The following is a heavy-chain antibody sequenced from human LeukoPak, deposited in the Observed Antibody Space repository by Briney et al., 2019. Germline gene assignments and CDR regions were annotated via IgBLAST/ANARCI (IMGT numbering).Heavy chain of an antibody. Sequence: PGGSLILSCAASEFSFSDYYMSWIRQAPGKGLEWVSYISSSSRDTDYADSVKGRFTISRDNAKNSLFLQMNSLRAEDTAVYYCARGHHGMEVWGRGTTVTVSS. CDR2: ISSSSRDT. J-gene: IGHJ6*02. V-gene: IGHV3-11*05. CDR1: EFSFSDYY. CDR3: ARGHHGMEV.